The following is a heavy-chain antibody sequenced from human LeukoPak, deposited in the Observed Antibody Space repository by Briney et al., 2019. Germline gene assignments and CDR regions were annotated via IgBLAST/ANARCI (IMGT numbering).Heavy chain of an antibody. CDR3: ARSEHNDYGMDV. V-gene: IGHV1-2*04. CDR2: INPNSGGT. D-gene: IGHD1-1*01. J-gene: IGHJ6*02. Sequence: GASVKVSCKASGYTFTGYYMHWVRQAPGQGLEWMGWINPNSGGTNYAQKFQGWVTMTRDTSISTAYMELSRLRSDDTAVYYCARSEHNDYGMDVWGQGTTVTVSS. CDR1: GYTFTGYY.